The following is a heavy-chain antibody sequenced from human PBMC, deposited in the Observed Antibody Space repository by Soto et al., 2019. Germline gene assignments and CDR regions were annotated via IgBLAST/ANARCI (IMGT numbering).Heavy chain of an antibody. CDR3: ARDGRFLEWLSHDY. J-gene: IGHJ4*02. CDR1: GYTFTSYA. D-gene: IGHD3-3*01. Sequence: ASVKVSCKASGYTFTSYAMHWVRQAPGQRLEWMGWINAGNGNTKYSQKFQGRVTITRDTPASTAYMELSSLRSEDTAVYYCARDGRFLEWLSHDYWGQGTLVTVSS. CDR2: INAGNGNT. V-gene: IGHV1-3*01.